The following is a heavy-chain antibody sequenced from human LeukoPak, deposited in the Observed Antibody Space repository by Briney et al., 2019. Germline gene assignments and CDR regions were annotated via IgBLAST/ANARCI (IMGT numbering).Heavy chain of an antibody. J-gene: IGHJ4*02. D-gene: IGHD3-10*01. CDR1: GGSISSYY. Sequence: ETLSLTSTVSGGSISSYYWSWIRQPPGKGLEWIGYIYYSGSTNYNPSLKSRVTISVDTSKNQFSLKLSSVTAADTAVYYCARRILRRGEFDYWGQGTLVTVSS. V-gene: IGHV4-59*08. CDR3: ARRILRRGEFDY. CDR2: IYYSGST.